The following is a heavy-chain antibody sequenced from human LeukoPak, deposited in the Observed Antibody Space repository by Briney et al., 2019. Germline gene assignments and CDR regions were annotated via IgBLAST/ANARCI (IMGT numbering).Heavy chain of an antibody. J-gene: IGHJ4*02. CDR1: GSTFSNYW. D-gene: IGHD3-10*01. V-gene: IGHV3-7*01. CDR3: GGFGYEAAVDL. Sequence: GGSLRLTCAASGSTFSNYWMTWVRQAPGQGPEFLANIKPTGSETYYVDPVKGRFTISRDNAKNLLFLQMNSLRGEDTALYYCGGFGYEAAVDLWGRGTLVTVSS. CDR2: IKPTGSET.